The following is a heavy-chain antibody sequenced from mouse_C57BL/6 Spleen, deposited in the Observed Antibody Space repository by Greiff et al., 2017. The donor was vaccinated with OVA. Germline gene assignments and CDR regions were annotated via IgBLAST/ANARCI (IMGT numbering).Heavy chain of an antibody. J-gene: IGHJ4*01. V-gene: IGHV5-17*01. D-gene: IGHD2-3*01. CDR3: ANRGLLRCPYYYAMDY. CDR2: ISSGSSTI. Sequence: EVKLVESGGGLVKPGGSLKLSCAASGFTFSDYGMHWVRQAPEQGLEWVAYISSGSSTIYYADTVKGRFTISRDNAKNTLFLQMTSLRSEDTAMYYCANRGLLRCPYYYAMDYWGQGTSVTVSS. CDR1: GFTFSDYG.